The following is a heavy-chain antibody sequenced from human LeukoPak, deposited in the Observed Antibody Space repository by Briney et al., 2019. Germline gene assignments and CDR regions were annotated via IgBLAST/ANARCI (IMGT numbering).Heavy chain of an antibody. J-gene: IGHJ3*02. CDR3: ASVATVTTGYDAFDI. V-gene: IGHV1-69*05. Sequence: GSSVKVSCKASGGTFSSYAIIWVRQAPGQGLEWMGGIIPIFGTANYAQKFQGRVTITTDESTSTAYMELSSLRSEDTAVYYCASVATVTTGYDAFDIWGQGTMVTVSS. CDR2: IIPIFGTA. D-gene: IGHD4-17*01. CDR1: GGTFSSYA.